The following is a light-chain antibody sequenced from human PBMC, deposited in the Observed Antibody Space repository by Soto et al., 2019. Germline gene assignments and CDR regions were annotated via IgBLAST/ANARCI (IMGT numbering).Light chain of an antibody. CDR3: QQYGSSPIT. J-gene: IGKJ5*01. CDR2: GAS. V-gene: IGKV3-20*01. Sequence: EIVLTQSPGTLSLSPGERATLSCRASQSVRSSYLAWYQQKPGQAPRLLISGASSRATGIPDRFSGSGSGTDFTLTISRLEPEDFVVYYCQQYGSSPITVGQGTRLEIK. CDR1: QSVRSSY.